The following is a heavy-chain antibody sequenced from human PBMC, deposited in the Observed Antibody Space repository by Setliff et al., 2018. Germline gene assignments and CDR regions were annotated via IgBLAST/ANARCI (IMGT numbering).Heavy chain of an antibody. D-gene: IGHD3-22*01. V-gene: IGHV1-18*01. Sequence: GASVKVSCKASGYTFTRYGISWVRQAPGKGFEWMGWIGPYNGNTYYAQKLQVRVTMTTDTSTSTAYMELRSLRADDTAVYYCARINFYVSSGYYYAPDYWGPGTLVTVSS. CDR3: ARINFYVSSGYYYAPDY. J-gene: IGHJ4*02. CDR1: GYTFTRYG. CDR2: IGPYNGNT.